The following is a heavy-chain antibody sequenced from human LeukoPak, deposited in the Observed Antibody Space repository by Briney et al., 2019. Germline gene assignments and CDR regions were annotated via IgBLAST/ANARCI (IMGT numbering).Heavy chain of an antibody. V-gene: IGHV3-7*01. J-gene: IGHJ4*02. D-gene: IGHD5-24*01. CDR2: IKQDGSER. Sequence: PGGSLRLSCAASGFTFSTSWMGWVRQAPGKGLEWVANIKQDGSERYHVDSVKGRFTISRDNAKNSLYLQMNSLRAEDTAVYYCVRVGRDGYTLDYWGQGTLVTVSS. CDR1: GFTFSTSW. CDR3: VRVGRDGYTLDY.